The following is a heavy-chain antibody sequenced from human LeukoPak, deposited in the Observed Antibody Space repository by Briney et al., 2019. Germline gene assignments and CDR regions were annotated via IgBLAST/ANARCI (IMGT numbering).Heavy chain of an antibody. CDR2: ISAYNGNT. D-gene: IGHD3-10*01. CDR3: ARDRLLWFGELYRCVAFDI. Sequence: ASVKVSCKASGYTFTSYGISWVRQAPGQGLEWMGWISAYNGNTNYAQKFQGRVTITADESTSTAYMELSSLRSEDTAVYYCARDRLLWFGELYRCVAFDIWGQGTMVTVSS. V-gene: IGHV1-18*01. CDR1: GYTFTSYG. J-gene: IGHJ3*02.